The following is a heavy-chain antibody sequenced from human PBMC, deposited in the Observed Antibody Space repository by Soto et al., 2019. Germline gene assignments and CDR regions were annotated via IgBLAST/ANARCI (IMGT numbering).Heavy chain of an antibody. CDR2: VYYSGST. D-gene: IGHD3-10*01. J-gene: IGHJ4*02. CDR3: ARILMNYYRLDY. Sequence: SETLSLTCTVSGGSTNSRSDYWGWIRQPPGKGLEWIGSVYYSGSTHDNPSLQSRAGISVDSSKSQVSLKLTSVTAADTAVYFCARILMNYYRLDYWGQGALVTVSS. CDR1: GGSTNSRSDY. V-gene: IGHV4-39*07.